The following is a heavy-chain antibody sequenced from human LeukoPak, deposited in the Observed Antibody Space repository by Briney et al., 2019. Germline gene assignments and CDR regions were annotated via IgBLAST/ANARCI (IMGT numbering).Heavy chain of an antibody. D-gene: IGHD5-18*01. CDR3: ARGGYTYGV. CDR1: GFTFSDYW. CDR2: IKKDGSDK. J-gene: IGHJ4*02. Sequence: PGGSLRLSCAASGFTFSDYWMSWVRQAPGKGLEWVANIKKDGSDKYYVDSVKGRFTISRDNAKNSLYLQMNSLRAEDTAVYYCARGGYTYGVWGQGTLVTVSS. V-gene: IGHV3-7*04.